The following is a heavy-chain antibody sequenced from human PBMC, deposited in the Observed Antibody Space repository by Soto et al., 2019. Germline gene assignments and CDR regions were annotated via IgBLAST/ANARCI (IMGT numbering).Heavy chain of an antibody. CDR3: ARLEGLATISYYFDF. CDR1: GDSXNXXXXX. Sequence: SETLSLTCSVSGDSXNXXXXXXXXXXXPXGKGLEWIGSIYFRGNTYYNPSLQTRVTISLDKSKSQFSLKLNSVTAADSAVYFCARLEGLATISYYFDFWGQGALVTVSS. CDR2: IYFRGNT. V-gene: IGHV4-39*01. J-gene: IGHJ4*02. D-gene: IGHD3-9*01.